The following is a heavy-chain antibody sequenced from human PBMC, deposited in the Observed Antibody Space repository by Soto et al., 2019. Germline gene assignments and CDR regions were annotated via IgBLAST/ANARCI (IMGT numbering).Heavy chain of an antibody. CDR3: ARDQNIVVVPAVHMDV. CDR2: ISAYNGNT. Sequence: ASVKVSCKASGYTFTGYGISWVRQAPGQGLEWMGWISAYNGNTNYAQKLQGRVTMTTDTSTSTAYMELRSLRSDDTAVYYCARDQNIVVVPAVHMDVWGKGTTVTVSS. D-gene: IGHD2-2*01. J-gene: IGHJ6*03. CDR1: GYTFTGYG. V-gene: IGHV1-18*01.